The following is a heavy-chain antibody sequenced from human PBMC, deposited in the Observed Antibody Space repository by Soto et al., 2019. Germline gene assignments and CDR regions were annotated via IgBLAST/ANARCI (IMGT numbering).Heavy chain of an antibody. Sequence: PSETLSLTCAVSGGSISSSNWWSWVRQPPGKGLEWIGEIYHSGSTNYNPSLKSRVTISVDKSKNQFSLKLSSVTAADTAVYYCAIYKKYGYSRYQFAYCGQGTLVPVSS. CDR1: GGSISSSNW. D-gene: IGHD4-4*01. CDR3: AIYKKYGYSRYQFAY. J-gene: IGHJ1*01. CDR2: IYHSGST. V-gene: IGHV4-4*02.